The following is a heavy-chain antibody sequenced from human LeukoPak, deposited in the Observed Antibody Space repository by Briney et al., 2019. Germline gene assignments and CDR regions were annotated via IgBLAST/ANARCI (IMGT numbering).Heavy chain of an antibody. J-gene: IGHJ3*02. CDR2: INHSGST. V-gene: IGHV4-34*01. CDR3: ARGDVDTARDFDI. CDR1: GGSFSGYY. Sequence: SETLSLTCAVYGGSFSGYYWSWIRQPPGKGLEWIGEINHSGSTNYNPSLKSRVTISVDTSKNQFSPKLSSVTAADTAVYYCARGDVDTARDFDIWGQGTMVTVSS. D-gene: IGHD5-18*01.